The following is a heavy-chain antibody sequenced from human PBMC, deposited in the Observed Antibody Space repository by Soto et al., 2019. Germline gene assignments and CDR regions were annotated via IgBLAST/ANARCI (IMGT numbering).Heavy chain of an antibody. Sequence: EVQLVESGGGLVQPGGSLRLSCAASGFTFRNYWRNWVRQAPGQGLEGVSRINSDGSVSGYADSVKGRLTISRDNVKNTLYLLMDSLRAEDTAVYYCARGDCVGGSCYSLAGSFYYYMDAWGKGTTVTVFS. CDR1: GFTFRNYW. CDR2: INSDGSVS. D-gene: IGHD2-15*01. V-gene: IGHV3-74*02. CDR3: ARGDCVGGSCYSLAGSFYYYMDA. J-gene: IGHJ6*03.